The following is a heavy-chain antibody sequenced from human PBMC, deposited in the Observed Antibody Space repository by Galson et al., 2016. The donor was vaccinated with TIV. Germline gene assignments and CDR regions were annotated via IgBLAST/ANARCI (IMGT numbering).Heavy chain of an antibody. CDR1: GFTFSNHW. D-gene: IGHD3-3*01. CDR2: IDQDGSEK. Sequence: SLRLSCAGSGFTFSNHWMTWVRQAPGKGLEWVANIDQDGSEKYHVDSVKGRFAISRDNAKNSVYLEMSNLRAEDTAMYYCPRGHSITILGVFAPLTGNKDYSMDVWGQGTTVTVSS. V-gene: IGHV3-7*04. J-gene: IGHJ6*02. CDR3: PRGHSITILGVFAPLTGNKDYSMDV.